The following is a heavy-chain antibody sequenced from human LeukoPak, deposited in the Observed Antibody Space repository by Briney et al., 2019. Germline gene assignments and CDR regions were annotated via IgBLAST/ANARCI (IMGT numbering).Heavy chain of an antibody. CDR1: DYSISSGYY. V-gene: IGHV4-38-2*01. J-gene: IGHJ4*02. CDR3: ARHPDLRWPRSFDY. D-gene: IGHD2-21*01. Sequence: SETLSLTCAVSDYSISSGYYWGWIRQPPGKGLEWIGSVYQSGSTYYSPSLKRRVTISVDTSNNQFSLKLTSVTAADTAIYYCARHPDLRWPRSFDYWGQGTLVSVSS. CDR2: VYQSGST.